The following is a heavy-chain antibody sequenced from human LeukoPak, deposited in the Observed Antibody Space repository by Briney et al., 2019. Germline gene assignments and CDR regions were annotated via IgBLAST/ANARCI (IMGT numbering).Heavy chain of an antibody. CDR1: GYTFTSYG. CDR3: ARVPTAITIFGVVPYYFDY. Sequence: ASVKVSCTASGYTFTSYGISWVRQAPGQGLEWMGWISAYNGNTNYAQKLQGRVTMTTDTSTSTAYVELRSLRSDDTAVYYCARVPTAITIFGVVPYYFDYWGQGTLVTVSS. V-gene: IGHV1-18*01. D-gene: IGHD3-3*01. CDR2: ISAYNGNT. J-gene: IGHJ4*02.